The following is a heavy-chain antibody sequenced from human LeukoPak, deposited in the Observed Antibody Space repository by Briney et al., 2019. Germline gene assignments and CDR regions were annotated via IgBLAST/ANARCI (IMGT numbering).Heavy chain of an antibody. CDR2: ISSTSGTK. Sequence: GGSLRLSCAASGFTFSTYSMNWVRQAPGKGLEWVSYISSTSGTKYYADSVKGRITISRDNAKNSLYLQMNSLRAEDTPVYYCASSIVADGTSPFDYWGQGTLVTVSS. CDR3: ASSIVADGTSPFDY. CDR1: GFTFSTYS. D-gene: IGHD6-13*01. V-gene: IGHV3-48*04. J-gene: IGHJ4*02.